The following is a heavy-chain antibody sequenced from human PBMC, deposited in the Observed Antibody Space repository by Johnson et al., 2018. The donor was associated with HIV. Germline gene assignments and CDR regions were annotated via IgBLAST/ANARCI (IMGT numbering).Heavy chain of an antibody. CDR3: AKARHDYGGTDDAFDI. Sequence: VQLVESGGGLVQAGGSLRLSCAASGFTFTSYAMSWVRQAPGKGLEWVSAISGSGGGTYYADSVKGRVTISRDNSKNTMYLQLNSLRAEDTAVYYCAKARHDYGGTDDAFDIWGRGTMVTVSS. CDR2: ISGSGGGT. CDR1: GFTFTSYA. D-gene: IGHD4-23*01. J-gene: IGHJ3*02. V-gene: IGHV3-23*04.